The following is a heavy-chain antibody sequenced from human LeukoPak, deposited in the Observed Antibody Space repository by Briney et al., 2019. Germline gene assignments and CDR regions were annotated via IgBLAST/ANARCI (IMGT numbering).Heavy chain of an antibody. V-gene: IGHV3-30*04. CDR1: GFTFSSYA. CDR2: ISYDGSNK. Sequence: GGSLRLSCAASGFTFSSYAMHWVRQAPGKGLEWVAVISYDGSNKYYADSVKGRFTISRDNSKNTLYLQMNSLRVEDTAVYYCARDSGRHSGGWYILTNGMDVWGQGTTVTVSS. J-gene: IGHJ6*02. D-gene: IGHD6-19*01. CDR3: ARDSGRHSGGWYILTNGMDV.